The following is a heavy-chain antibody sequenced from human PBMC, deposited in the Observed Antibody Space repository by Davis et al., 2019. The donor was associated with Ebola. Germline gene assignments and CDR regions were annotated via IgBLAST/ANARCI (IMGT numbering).Heavy chain of an antibody. V-gene: IGHV3-7*03. CDR1: GFTFSSYW. J-gene: IGHJ4*02. CDR2: IKQDGSEQ. CDR3: ARDRYCGGDCYEDY. Sequence: GESLKTSCAASGFTFSSYWMSWVRQAPGQGLEWVANIKQDGSEQYYVDPVKGRFTIPRDNAKNSPYLQMNSRRAEDTAVYYCARDRYCGGDCYEDYWGQGTLVTVSS. D-gene: IGHD2-21*02.